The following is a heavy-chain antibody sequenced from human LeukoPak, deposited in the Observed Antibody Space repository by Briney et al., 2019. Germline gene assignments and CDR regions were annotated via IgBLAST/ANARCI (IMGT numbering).Heavy chain of an antibody. J-gene: IGHJ6*03. CDR3: AGGGWLRSPPYYYYYMDV. CDR2: MNPNSGNT. CDR1: GYTFTSYD. Sequence: GASVKVSCKASGYTFTSYDINWVRQATGQGLEWMGWMNPNSGNTGYAQKFQGRVTITRNTSISTTYMELSSLRSEDTAVYYCAGGGWLRSPPYYYYYMDVWGKGTTVTVSS. D-gene: IGHD5-12*01. V-gene: IGHV1-8*03.